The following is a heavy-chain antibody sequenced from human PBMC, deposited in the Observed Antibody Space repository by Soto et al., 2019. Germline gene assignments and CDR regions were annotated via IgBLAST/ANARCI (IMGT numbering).Heavy chain of an antibody. Sequence: PSETLSLTCTVSGGSISSYYWSWIRQPPGKGLEWIGYIYYSGSTNYNPSLKSRVTISVDTSKNQFSLKLSSVTAADTAVYYCARGFGSGWSFDYWGQGTLVTVSS. V-gene: IGHV4-59*01. CDR1: GGSISSYY. CDR3: ARGFGSGWSFDY. CDR2: IYYSGST. J-gene: IGHJ4*02. D-gene: IGHD6-19*01.